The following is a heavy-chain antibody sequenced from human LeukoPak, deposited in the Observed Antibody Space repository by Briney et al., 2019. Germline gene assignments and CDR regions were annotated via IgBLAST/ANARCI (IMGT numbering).Heavy chain of an antibody. CDR1: GFTFDDYT. D-gene: IGHD3-22*01. V-gene: IGHV3-43*01. CDR2: ISRDGGST. J-gene: IGHJ4*02. Sequence: GGSLRLSCAASGFTFDDYTMHWVRQAPGKGLEWVSLISRDGGSTYYADSVKGRFTISRDNSKNSLYLQMNSLRTEDTALYYCAKSEGAYDSSGWGFDYWGQGTLVTVSS. CDR3: AKSEGAYDSSGWGFDY.